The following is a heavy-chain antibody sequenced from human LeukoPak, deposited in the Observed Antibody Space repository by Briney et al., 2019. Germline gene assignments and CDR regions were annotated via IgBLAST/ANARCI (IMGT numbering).Heavy chain of an antibody. J-gene: IGHJ3*02. Sequence: PSETLSLTCAVYGGSFSGYYWSWIRQPPGKGLEWIGEINHSGSTNYNPSLKSRVTISVDTSKNQFSLKLSSVTAADTAVYYCAGRAEHDAFDIWGQGTMVTVS. CDR3: AGRAEHDAFDI. CDR2: INHSGST. D-gene: IGHD1-14*01. V-gene: IGHV4-34*01. CDR1: GGSFSGYY.